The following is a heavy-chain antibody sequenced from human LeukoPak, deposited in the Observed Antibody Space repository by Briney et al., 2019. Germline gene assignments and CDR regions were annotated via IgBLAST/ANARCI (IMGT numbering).Heavy chain of an antibody. J-gene: IGHJ4*02. CDR2: IWYDGSNK. D-gene: IGHD3-10*01. V-gene: IGHV3-33*08. CDR3: TAPGGLLVY. Sequence: PGGSLRLSCAASGFTFSSYWMHWVRQAPGKGLEWVAVIWYDGSNKYYADSVKGRFTISRDNSKNTLYLQMNSLRVEDTAVYYCTAPGGLLVYWGQGTLVTVSS. CDR1: GFTFSSYW.